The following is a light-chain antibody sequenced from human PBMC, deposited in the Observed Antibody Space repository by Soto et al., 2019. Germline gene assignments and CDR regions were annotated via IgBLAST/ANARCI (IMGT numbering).Light chain of an antibody. Sequence: DIQLTQSPSFLSASVGDRVTITCRASQGISSYLAWYQQKPGKAPKLLIYAASTLQSGVPSRFSGSGSGTEFTLTISSLQPEDFATYYCQQLNSYPRKFGQGTKVE. V-gene: IGKV1-9*01. J-gene: IGKJ1*01. CDR1: QGISSY. CDR2: AAS. CDR3: QQLNSYPRK.